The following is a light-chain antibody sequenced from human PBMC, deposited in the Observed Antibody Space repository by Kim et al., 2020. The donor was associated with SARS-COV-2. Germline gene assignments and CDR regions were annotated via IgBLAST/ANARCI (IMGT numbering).Light chain of an antibody. CDR2: GKN. Sequence: SSELTQDPAVSVALGQTVRITCQGDSLRSYYASWYQQKPGQAPVLVIYGKNNRPSGIPDRFSGSSSGNTASLTITGAQAEDEADYYCNSRESSGTHLVFG. J-gene: IGLJ3*02. CDR3: NSRESSGTHLV. V-gene: IGLV3-19*01. CDR1: SLRSYY.